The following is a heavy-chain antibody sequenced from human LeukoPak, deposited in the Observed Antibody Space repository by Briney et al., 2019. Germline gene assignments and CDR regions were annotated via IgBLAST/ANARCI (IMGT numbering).Heavy chain of an antibody. J-gene: IGHJ3*02. V-gene: IGHV4-59*01. CDR2: IYYSGTT. D-gene: IGHD3-9*01. Sequence: SETLSLTCTVSGGSISTYYWSWIRQPAGKGLEWIGYIYYSGTTNYNPSLKSRVTISVDTSKNQFSLKLSSVTAADTAVYYCARAYDILTGYYKRAGAFDIWGQGTMVTVSS. CDR1: GGSISTYY. CDR3: ARAYDILTGYYKRAGAFDI.